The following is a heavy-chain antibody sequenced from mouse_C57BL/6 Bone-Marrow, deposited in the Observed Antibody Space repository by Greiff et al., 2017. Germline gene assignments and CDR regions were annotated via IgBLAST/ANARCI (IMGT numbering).Heavy chain of an antibody. CDR1: GFNIKDDY. V-gene: IGHV14-4*01. J-gene: IGHJ1*03. CDR2: IDPENGDT. CDR3: TTPFYYGSSFYWYCDV. D-gene: IGHD1-1*01. Sequence: VQLQQSGAELVRPGASVKLSCTASGFNIKDDYMHWVKQRPEQGLEWIGWIDPENGDTEYASKFQGKATITAATSSNTAYLQLSSLTSEDTAVYYCTTPFYYGSSFYWYCDVWGTGTTVTVSS.